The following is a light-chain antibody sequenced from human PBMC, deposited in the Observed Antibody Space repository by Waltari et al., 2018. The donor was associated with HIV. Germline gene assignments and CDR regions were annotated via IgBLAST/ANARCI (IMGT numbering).Light chain of an antibody. CDR1: QSLLHSNGYNY. CDR3: MQALQTPLT. Sequence: DIVMPQSPLSLPVTPGEPASISCRSSQSLLHSNGYNYLDWYLQKPGQSPHLLIYLGSNRASGVPDRFSGSGSGTDFTLKISRVEAEDVGVYYCMQALQTPLTFGPGTKVDIK. J-gene: IGKJ3*01. CDR2: LGS. V-gene: IGKV2-28*01.